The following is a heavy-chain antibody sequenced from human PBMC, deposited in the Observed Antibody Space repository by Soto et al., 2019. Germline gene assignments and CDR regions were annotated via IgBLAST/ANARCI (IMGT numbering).Heavy chain of an antibody. J-gene: IGHJ4*02. CDR1: GGSISGYY. Sequence: KPSETLSLTCTVSGGSISGYYWNWIRQPPGKGLEWMGYIYYSGSTNYNPSLKSRLTISLDTSKNQFSLKLNSVTVADTAVYYCARVTRGAVARPEHFDYWGQGTPVTVSS. V-gene: IGHV4-59*01. CDR2: IYYSGST. D-gene: IGHD6-6*01. CDR3: ARVTRGAVARPEHFDY.